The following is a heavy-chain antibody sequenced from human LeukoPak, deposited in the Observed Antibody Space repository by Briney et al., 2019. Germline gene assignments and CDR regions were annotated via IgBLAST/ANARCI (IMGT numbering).Heavy chain of an antibody. J-gene: IGHJ4*01. CDR1: GFTFSSYW. Sequence: GGSLRLSCAASGFTFSSYWMYWVRQAPGKGLVWVSRINSDESSTSYTDSVKGRFTISRDNAKNTLYLQMNSLRAEDTAVYYCARDGAYSTIFYWGQGTLVTVSS. CDR2: INSDESST. CDR3: ARDGAYSTIFY. V-gene: IGHV3-74*01. D-gene: IGHD3-3*01.